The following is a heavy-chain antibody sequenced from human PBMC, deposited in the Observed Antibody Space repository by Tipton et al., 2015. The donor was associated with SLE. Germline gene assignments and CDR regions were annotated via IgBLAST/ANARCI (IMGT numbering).Heavy chain of an antibody. J-gene: IGHJ4*02. Sequence: SLRLSCAASGFKFNDCAMHWVRQAPGKGLEWVATIKQDVSEKYYVDSVKGRFTISRDNAKNSLYLQMNSLRAEDTAVYYCAILDTTPSSFWGQGTLVTVSS. CDR2: IKQDVSEK. CDR1: GFKFNDCA. V-gene: IGHV3-7*03. CDR3: AILDTTPSSF. D-gene: IGHD1-26*01.